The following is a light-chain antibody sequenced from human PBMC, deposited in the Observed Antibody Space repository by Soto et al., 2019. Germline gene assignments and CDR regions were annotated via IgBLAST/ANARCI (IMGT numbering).Light chain of an antibody. V-gene: IGKV3-11*01. J-gene: IGKJ4*01. Sequence: EIVLTQSPATLSLSPGERATLSCRASQSVSSYLAWYQQKPGQAPRLLIYDASNRATGIPARFSGSGSGTDFTLTIRSLEPEDFAVYYCQQRSNWPLTFCGGTKVEIK. CDR2: DAS. CDR3: QQRSNWPLT. CDR1: QSVSSY.